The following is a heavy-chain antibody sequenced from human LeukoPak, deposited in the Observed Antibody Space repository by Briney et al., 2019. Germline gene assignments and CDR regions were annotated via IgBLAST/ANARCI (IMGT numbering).Heavy chain of an antibody. CDR1: GYIFSNYG. V-gene: IGHV3-21*05. J-gene: IGHJ4*02. Sequence: GGSLRLSCAASGYIFSNYGMSWVRQAPGKGLEWVSYISSNGSYKYYADSVKGRFTISRDNAKNTLYMQMNSLRAEDTAVYYCARQYISGQLYFDYWGQGTLVTVSS. CDR2: ISSNGSYK. D-gene: IGHD5-18*01. CDR3: ARQYISGQLYFDY.